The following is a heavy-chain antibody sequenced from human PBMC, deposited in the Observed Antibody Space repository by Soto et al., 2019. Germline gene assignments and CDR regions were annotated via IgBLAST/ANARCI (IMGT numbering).Heavy chain of an antibody. CDR2: ISYDGSNK. CDR1: GFTFSSYG. D-gene: IGHD5-12*01. J-gene: IGHJ4*02. CDR3: AKDQVGYNFSFDY. V-gene: IGHV3-30*18. Sequence: GGSLRLSCAASGFTFSSYGMHWVRQAPGKGLEWVAVISYDGSNKYYADSVKGRFTISRDNSKNTLYLQMNSLRAEDTAVYYCAKDQVGYNFSFDYWGQGTLVTVSS.